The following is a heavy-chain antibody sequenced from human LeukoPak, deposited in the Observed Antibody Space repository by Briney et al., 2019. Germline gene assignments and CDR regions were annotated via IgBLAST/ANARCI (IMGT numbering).Heavy chain of an antibody. J-gene: IGHJ4*02. CDR1: GGSISSSSYY. V-gene: IGHV4-39*01. D-gene: IGHD2-15*01. Sequence: SETLSLTCTVSGGSISSSSYYWGWIRQPPGKGLEWIGSIYYSGSTYYNPSLKSRVTISVDTSKNQFSLKLSSVTAADTAVYYCAISGYCSGGSCSKKAVAGFSYFDYWGQGTLVTVSS. CDR3: AISGYCSGGSCSKKAVAGFSYFDY. CDR2: IYYSGST.